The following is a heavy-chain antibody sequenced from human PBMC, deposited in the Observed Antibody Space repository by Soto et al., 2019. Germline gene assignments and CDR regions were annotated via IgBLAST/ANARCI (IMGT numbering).Heavy chain of an antibody. D-gene: IGHD4-17*01. CDR2: MNPNSGNT. V-gene: IGHV1-8*01. J-gene: IGHJ3*02. CDR1: GSTFTSYD. Sequence: ASLKVSCKTSGSTFTSYDINCVRHTNGQGLEWMGWMNPNSGNTGYAQKFQGRVTMTRNTSISTAYMELSSLRSEDTAVYYCARAHTNDYGDYVGAFDIWGQGTMVTVSS. CDR3: ARAHTNDYGDYVGAFDI.